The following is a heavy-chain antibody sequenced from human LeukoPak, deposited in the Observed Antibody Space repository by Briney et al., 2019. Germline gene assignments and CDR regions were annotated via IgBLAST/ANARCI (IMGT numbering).Heavy chain of an antibody. CDR3: ARDQGYYLPDY. CDR2: ISSSGSSI. V-gene: IGHV3-11*04. CDR1: GFTFSDAW. Sequence: PGGSLRLSCAASGFTFSDAWMSWVRQAPGKGLEWVSYISSSGSSIYYADAVKGRFTVSRDNAKNSLYLQMNSLRAEDTAVYYCARDQGYYLPDYWGQGTLVTVSS. D-gene: IGHD1-26*01. J-gene: IGHJ4*02.